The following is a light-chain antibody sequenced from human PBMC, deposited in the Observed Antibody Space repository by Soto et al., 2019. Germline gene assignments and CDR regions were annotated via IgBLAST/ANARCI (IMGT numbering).Light chain of an antibody. CDR2: EAA. CDR1: QSVSSSY. V-gene: IGKV3-20*01. Sequence: EIVLTQSPGTLSLSPGERATLSCRASQSVSSSYLAWYQQKPGQAPRLLIYEAASRATGIPGRFSGSGSGTDFTLTISRLEPEDFAVYYCQQYVSSPWTFGQGTKVDSK. CDR3: QQYVSSPWT. J-gene: IGKJ1*01.